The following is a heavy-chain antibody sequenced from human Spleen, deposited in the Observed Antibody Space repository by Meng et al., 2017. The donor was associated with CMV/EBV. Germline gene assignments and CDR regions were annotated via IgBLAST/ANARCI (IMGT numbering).Heavy chain of an antibody. J-gene: IGHJ4*02. CDR3: ASLARFCSGTSCLIFDY. D-gene: IGHD2-2*01. CDR1: SLSITSYF. CDR2: LYYRGTA. Sequence: SLSITSYFWSWIRQPPGGGLAWIGYLYYRGTANYNTSLKSRVTVLVDTSKNQFSLRLSSVTAADTTAYYCASLARFCSGTSCLIFDYWSQGTLVTVSS. V-gene: IGHV4-61*01.